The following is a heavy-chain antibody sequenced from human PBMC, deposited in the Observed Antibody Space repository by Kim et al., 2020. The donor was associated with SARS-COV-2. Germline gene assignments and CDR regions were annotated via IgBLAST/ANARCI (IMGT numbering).Heavy chain of an antibody. CDR2: IYYRGST. J-gene: IGHJ2*01. V-gene: IGHV4-59*09. Sequence: IYYRGSTTSNPSLKSRVTISVDTSKNQFSLKLSSVTAADTAVYYCARGFDLWGRGTLVTVSS. CDR3: ARGFDL.